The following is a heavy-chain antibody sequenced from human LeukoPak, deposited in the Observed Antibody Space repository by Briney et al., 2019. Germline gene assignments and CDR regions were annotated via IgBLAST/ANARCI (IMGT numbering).Heavy chain of an antibody. D-gene: IGHD1-26*01. CDR1: GFTFSSYA. Sequence: GRSLRLSCAASGFTFSSYAMHWVRQAPGKGLEWVAVISYDGSNKYYADSVKGRFTISRDNSKNTLYLQMNGLRAEDTAVYYCASPVGATTVFDYWGQGTLVTVSS. V-gene: IGHV3-30-3*01. CDR3: ASPVGATTVFDY. J-gene: IGHJ4*02. CDR2: ISYDGSNK.